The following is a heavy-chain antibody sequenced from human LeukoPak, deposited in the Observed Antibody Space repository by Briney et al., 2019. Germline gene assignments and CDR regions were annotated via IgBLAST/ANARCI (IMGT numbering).Heavy chain of an antibody. CDR3: ARESWEYQLLWGSGFDP. D-gene: IGHD2-2*01. V-gene: IGHV1-18*01. CDR2: ISAYNGNT. J-gene: IGHJ5*02. Sequence: ASVKVSCKASGYTFTSYGISWVRQAPGQGLEWMGWISAYNGNTNYAQKLQGRVTMTTDTSTSTAYMELRSLRSDDTAVYYCARESWEYQLLWGSGFDPWGQGTLVTVSS. CDR1: GYTFTSYG.